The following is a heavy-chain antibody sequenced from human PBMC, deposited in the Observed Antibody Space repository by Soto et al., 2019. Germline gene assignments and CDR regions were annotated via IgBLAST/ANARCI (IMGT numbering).Heavy chain of an antibody. CDR3: ARAVPDIVVVPAAGGDAFDI. D-gene: IGHD2-2*01. J-gene: IGHJ3*02. CDR2: IIPIFGTA. CDR1: GGTFSSYA. Sequence: QVQLVQSGAEVKKPGSSVEVSCKASGGTFSSYAISWVRQAPGQGLEWMGGIIPIFGTANNAQKFQGRVTITEDKSTRTAYMERSSLRAEDTAVYYCARAVPDIVVVPAAGGDAFDIWGQGTMVTVSS. V-gene: IGHV1-69*06.